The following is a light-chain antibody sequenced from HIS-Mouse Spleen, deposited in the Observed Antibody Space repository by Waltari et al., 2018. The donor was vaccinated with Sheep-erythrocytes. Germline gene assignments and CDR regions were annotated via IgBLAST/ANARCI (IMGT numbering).Light chain of an antibody. CDR2: DAS. CDR1: QSVSSY. J-gene: IGKJ2*01. V-gene: IGKV3-11*01. Sequence: EIVLTQSPAPLPLSPGARATLSCRASQSVSSYLAWYQQKPGQAPRPLIYDASNRATGIPARFSGSGSGTDFTLTISSLEPEDFAVYYCQQRSNWYTFGQGTKLEIK. CDR3: QQRSNWYT.